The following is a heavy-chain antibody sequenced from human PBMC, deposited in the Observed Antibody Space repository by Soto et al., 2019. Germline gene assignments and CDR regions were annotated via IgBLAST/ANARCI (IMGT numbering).Heavy chain of an antibody. CDR2: INSSGGST. V-gene: IGHV3-23*01. CDR1: GFTFSSYA. J-gene: IGHJ4*02. CDR3: AKGGGDYGSGICPFWY. Sequence: GGSLRLSCAAYGFTFSSYAMSWVRQAPGKGLEWVSTINSSGGSTYYADSVKGRFTISRDNSKTPLYLQMNSLRAEDTAVYYCAKGGGDYGSGICPFWYWGQGTLLTVSS. D-gene: IGHD3-10*01.